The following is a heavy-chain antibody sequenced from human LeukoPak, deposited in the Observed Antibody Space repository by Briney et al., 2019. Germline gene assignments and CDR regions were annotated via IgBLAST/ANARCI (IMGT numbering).Heavy chain of an antibody. D-gene: IGHD4-17*01. CDR3: ARWGDYGDYFDY. CDR2: IIPIFGTA. J-gene: IGHJ4*02. Sequence: GASVKVSCKASGGTFSSYAISWVRQAPGQGLEWMGGIIPIFGTANYAQKFQGRVTITADESTSTAYMELSSLRSEDMAVYYCARWGDYGDYFDYWGQGTLVTVSS. CDR1: GGTFSSYA. V-gene: IGHV1-69*13.